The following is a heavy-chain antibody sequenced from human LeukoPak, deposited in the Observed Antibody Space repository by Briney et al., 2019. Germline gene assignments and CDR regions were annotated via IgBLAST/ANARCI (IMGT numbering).Heavy chain of an antibody. Sequence: SLRLSCAASGFTFDDYAMHWVRQAPGKGLEWVSGISWNSGSIGYADSVKGRFTISRDNAKNSLYLQMNSLRAEDTALYYCAKDRYSSSWQNWFDPWGQGTLVTVSS. J-gene: IGHJ5*02. CDR3: AKDRYSSSWQNWFDP. CDR2: ISWNSGSI. D-gene: IGHD6-13*01. CDR1: GFTFDDYA. V-gene: IGHV3-9*01.